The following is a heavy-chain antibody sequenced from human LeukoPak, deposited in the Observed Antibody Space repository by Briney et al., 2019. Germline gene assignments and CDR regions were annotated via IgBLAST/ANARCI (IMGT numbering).Heavy chain of an antibody. Sequence: PETLSLTCTVSGGSISSYYWSWIRQPPGKGLEWIGYIYYSGSTNYNPSLKSRVTISVDTSKNQFSLKLSSVTAADTAVYYCARGESLLWFGESPLFDYWGQGTLVTVSS. CDR2: IYYSGST. V-gene: IGHV4-59*01. CDR3: ARGESLLWFGESPLFDY. D-gene: IGHD3-10*01. J-gene: IGHJ4*02. CDR1: GGSISSYY.